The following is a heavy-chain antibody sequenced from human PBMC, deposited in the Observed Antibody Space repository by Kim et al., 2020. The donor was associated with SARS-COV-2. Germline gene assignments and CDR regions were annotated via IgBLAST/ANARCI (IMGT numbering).Heavy chain of an antibody. V-gene: IGHV3-53*01. D-gene: IGHD1-26*01. Sequence: GGSLRLSCAASGFTVSSNYMSWVRQAPGKGLEWVSIIHSGGTTYYADSVKGRFTISRDNSKNTLFLQMNRLRAEDTAIYYCAKNRGVGAPADWGQGTLVT. J-gene: IGHJ4*02. CDR1: GFTVSSNY. CDR3: AKNRGVGAPAD. CDR2: IHSGGTT.